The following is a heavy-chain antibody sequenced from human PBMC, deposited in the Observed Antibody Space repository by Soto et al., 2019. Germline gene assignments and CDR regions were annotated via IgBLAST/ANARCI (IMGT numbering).Heavy chain of an antibody. CDR3: AREFPSQLPLDY. CDR1: GFTFSSHS. CDR2: IYRSSVFRFGPNE. Sequence: PGGSLRLSCAASGFTFSSHSMNWVRQAPGKGLEWVASIYRSSVFRFGPNEFYADSVRGRFIISRDNTNNLVFLQMDSLRVEDTAVYYCAREFPSQLPLDYWGQGTLVTVSS. J-gene: IGHJ4*02. V-gene: IGHV3-21*01.